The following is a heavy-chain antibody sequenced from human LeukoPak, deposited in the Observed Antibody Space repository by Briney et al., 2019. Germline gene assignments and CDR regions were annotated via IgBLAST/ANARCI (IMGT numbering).Heavy chain of an antibody. J-gene: IGHJ4*02. CDR1: GFTFSSYG. V-gene: IGHV3-21*05. CDR2: ISSSSSYT. CDR3: ARDFRRSSSWPFDY. Sequence: PGRSLRLSCAASGFTFSSYGMHWVRQAPGKGLEWVSYISSSSSYTNYVDSVKGRFTISRDNAKNSLYLQMNSLRAEDTAVYHCARDFRRSSSWPFDYWGQGTLVTVSS. D-gene: IGHD6-13*01.